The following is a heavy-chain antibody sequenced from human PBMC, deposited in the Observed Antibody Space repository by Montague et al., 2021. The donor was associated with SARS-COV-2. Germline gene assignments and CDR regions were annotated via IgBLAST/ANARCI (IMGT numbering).Heavy chain of an antibody. J-gene: IGHJ5*02. CDR2: IHHTGGS. Sequence: SETLSLTCAVSGASLDSGYWWSWVRQSPGKGLEWIAEIHHTGGSNYNPSLESRVTIFLDHSKNHLTLTLSSVTAADTAMYYCASHPVWQQLCTWGQGTLVTVSA. CDR3: ASHPVWQQLCT. CDR1: GASLDSGYW. D-gene: IGHD1-1*01. V-gene: IGHV4-4*02.